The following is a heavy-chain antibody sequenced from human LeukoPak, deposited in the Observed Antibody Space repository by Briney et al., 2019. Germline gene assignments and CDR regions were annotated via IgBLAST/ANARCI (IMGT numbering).Heavy chain of an antibody. CDR2: IWYDGNNE. Sequence: PGGSLRLSCAASGFTFSTYGMHWVRQAPGKGLEWVAVIWYDGNNEYYADSVKSRFTISRDNSKNTLYLQMSSLRAEDTAVYYCARDVNWNTRLDYWGQGTLVTVSS. D-gene: IGHD1/OR15-1a*01. J-gene: IGHJ4*02. CDR1: GFTFSTYG. V-gene: IGHV3-33*01. CDR3: ARDVNWNTRLDY.